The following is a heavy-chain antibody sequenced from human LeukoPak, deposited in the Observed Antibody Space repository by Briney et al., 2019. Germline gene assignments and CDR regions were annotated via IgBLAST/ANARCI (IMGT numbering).Heavy chain of an antibody. CDR3: ARDGGSYRGYFDY. V-gene: IGHV3-23*01. D-gene: IGHD1-26*01. Sequence: GGSLRLSCAASGFTFSRFGFHWVRQAPGKGLEWVSAISGRGVNTYNADSVKGRFTVSRDISKNTLYLQMNSLRAEDAAVYYCARDGGSYRGYFDYWGQGTLVTVSS. J-gene: IGHJ4*02. CDR2: ISGRGVNT. CDR1: GFTFSRFG.